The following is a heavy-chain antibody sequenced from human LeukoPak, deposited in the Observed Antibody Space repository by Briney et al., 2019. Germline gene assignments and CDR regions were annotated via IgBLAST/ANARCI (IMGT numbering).Heavy chain of an antibody. CDR3: ARHRGGYVDY. D-gene: IGHD3-10*01. CDR1: GGSNSSRSYY. V-gene: IGHV4-39*01. Sequence: SETLSLTCTVSGGSNSSRSYYWGWIRQPPGKGLEWIGSIYYSGSTDYNPSLKSRVTISVDTSKNQFSLKLSSVTAADTAVYYCARHRGGYVDYWGQGTLVTVSS. CDR2: IYYSGST. J-gene: IGHJ4*02.